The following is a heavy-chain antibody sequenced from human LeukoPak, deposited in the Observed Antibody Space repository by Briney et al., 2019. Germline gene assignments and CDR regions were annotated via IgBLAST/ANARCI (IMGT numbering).Heavy chain of an antibody. Sequence: ASVKVSCTASGYTFTSYDINWVRQAPGQGLEWMGWMNPNSGNTGYAQKFQGRVTMTRNTSISTAYMELSSLRSEDTAVYYCARGLARTSMVTRGGVRFDYWGQGTLVTVSS. CDR1: GYTFTSYD. V-gene: IGHV1-8*01. J-gene: IGHJ4*02. CDR2: MNPNSGNT. CDR3: ARGLARTSMVTRGGVRFDY. D-gene: IGHD5-18*01.